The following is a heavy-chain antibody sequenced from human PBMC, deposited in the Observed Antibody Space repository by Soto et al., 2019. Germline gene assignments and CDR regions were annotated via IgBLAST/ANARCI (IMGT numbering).Heavy chain of an antibody. D-gene: IGHD2-15*01. Sequence: TGGSLRLSCEASGFTFSGFDMHWVHQPTGKGLEWVSTIGTAGDTYYAVSVKGRFTISRDNAKNSLSLQMNSLRAGDTAVYFCARGQEVGAHFFDSWGQGTQVTVSS. J-gene: IGHJ4*02. V-gene: IGHV3-13*01. CDR1: GFTFSGFD. CDR3: ARGQEVGAHFFDS. CDR2: IGTAGDT.